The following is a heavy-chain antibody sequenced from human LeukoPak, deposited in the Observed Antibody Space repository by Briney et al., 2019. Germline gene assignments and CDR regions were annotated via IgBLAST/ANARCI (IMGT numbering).Heavy chain of an antibody. CDR2: INSDGSST. J-gene: IGHJ4*02. CDR1: GFTFSSYW. V-gene: IGHV3-74*01. D-gene: IGHD2-2*01. Sequence: GRSLRLSCAASGFTFSSYWMDWVRQAPGNGLVWVSRINSDGSSTSYADSVKGRFTISRDNAKNTLYLQMNSLRAEDTAVYYCAREPPVTSCYDYWGQGTLVTASS. CDR3: AREPPVTSCYDY.